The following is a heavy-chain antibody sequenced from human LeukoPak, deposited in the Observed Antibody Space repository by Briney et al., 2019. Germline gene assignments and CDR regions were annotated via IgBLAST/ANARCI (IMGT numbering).Heavy chain of an antibody. J-gene: IGHJ4*02. CDR2: IYYSGST. CDR1: GGSISSSSYY. Sequence: SETLSLTCTVSGGSISSSSYYWGWIRQPPGKGLEWIGSIYYSGSTYYNPSLKSRVTISSATSKNQFSLKLSSVTAADTAVYYCAGDPLDYCGNGLDDWGKGTLVTVSS. D-gene: IGHD4-23*01. V-gene: IGHV4-39*07. CDR3: AGDPLDYCGNGLDD.